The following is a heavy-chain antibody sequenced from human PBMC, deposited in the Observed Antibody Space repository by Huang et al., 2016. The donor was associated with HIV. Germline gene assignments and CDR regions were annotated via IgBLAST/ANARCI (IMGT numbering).Heavy chain of an antibody. J-gene: IGHJ4*02. V-gene: IGHV1-8*03. Sequence: QLQLVQSGAEVKKPGAPLKVSCRVSGYTFPSYDINGVRQATGQGLEWMGWMNPNSGNTGYAQKCQGRVTITRNTSISTAYMELSSLRAEDTAVYYCARGSSGWVYWGQGTLVTVSS. D-gene: IGHD6-19*01. CDR1: GYTFPSYD. CDR3: ARGSSGWVY. CDR2: MNPNSGNT.